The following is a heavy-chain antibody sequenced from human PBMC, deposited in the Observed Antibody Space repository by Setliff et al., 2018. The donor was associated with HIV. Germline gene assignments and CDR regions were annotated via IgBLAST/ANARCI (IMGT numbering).Heavy chain of an antibody. CDR3: ARESPSSSWFYFDL. Sequence: SETLSLTCTVSDSGTYYWSWIRQPAGKGLEWVGRVSSRGDTNYNPSLKSRVTMSVDTSKNQFSLKLGSVTAADTAVYYCARESPSSSWFYFDLWGQGTLVTVSS. CDR2: VSSRGDT. J-gene: IGHJ4*02. CDR1: DSGTYY. V-gene: IGHV4-4*07. D-gene: IGHD6-13*01.